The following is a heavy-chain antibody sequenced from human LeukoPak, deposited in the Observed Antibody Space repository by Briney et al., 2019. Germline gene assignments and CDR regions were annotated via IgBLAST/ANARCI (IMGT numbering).Heavy chain of an antibody. D-gene: IGHD3-22*01. V-gene: IGHV4-34*01. J-gene: IGHJ6*03. CDR1: GGSFSGYY. CDR3: ASATGYYYDSSGYYYYYYMDV. Sequence: KPSETLSLTCAVYGGSFSGYYWSWIRQPPGKGLEWIGEINHSGSTNYNPSLKSRVTISVDTSKNQFSLKPSSVTAADTAVYYCASATGYYYDSSGYYYYYYMDVWGKGTTVTVSS. CDR2: INHSGST.